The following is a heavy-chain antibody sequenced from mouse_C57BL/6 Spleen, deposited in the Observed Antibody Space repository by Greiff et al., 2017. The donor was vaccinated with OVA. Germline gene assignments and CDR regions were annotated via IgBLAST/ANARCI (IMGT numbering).Heavy chain of an antibody. J-gene: IGHJ2*01. Sequence: QVQLQQPGAELVKPGASVKLSCKASGYTFTSYWMHWVKQRPGQGLEWIGMIHPNSGSTNYNEKFKSKATLTVDKSSSTAYMQLSSLTSEDSAVYYCARLGLRREGGYFDYWGQGTTLTVSS. V-gene: IGHV1-64*01. CDR2: IHPNSGST. CDR3: ARLGLRREGGYFDY. D-gene: IGHD2-4*01. CDR1: GYTFTSYW.